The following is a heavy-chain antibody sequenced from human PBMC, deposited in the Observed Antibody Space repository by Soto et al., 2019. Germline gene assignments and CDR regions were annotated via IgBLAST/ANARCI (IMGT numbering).Heavy chain of an antibody. D-gene: IGHD2-8*01. CDR3: ARSGYCPNGVFYFGDFDY. V-gene: IGHV1-8*01. J-gene: IGHJ4*02. CDR2: MKTNSDNT. Sequence: QVQLVQSGAEVKKPGASVKISCKASGYTFTSYDINWVRQAAGQGLEWMGWMKTNSDNTGYAKNFQGRVTMTRDTSTNTAYMELSGLRSEDTAVYYCARSGYCPNGVFYFGDFDYWGQGTLVTVSS. CDR1: GYTFTSYD.